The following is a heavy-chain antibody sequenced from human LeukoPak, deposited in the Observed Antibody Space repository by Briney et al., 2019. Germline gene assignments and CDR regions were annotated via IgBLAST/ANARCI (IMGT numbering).Heavy chain of an antibody. CDR1: GGSIRSSSYY. D-gene: IGHD6-13*01. V-gene: IGHV4-39*01. J-gene: IGHJ5*02. CDR3: ARLSSSSWLNWFDP. Sequence: PSETLSLTCTVSGGSIRSSSYYWGWIRQPPGKGLEWIGSIYYSGNTYYNPSLKSRVTVSVDTSKNQFSLKLNSVTAADTAVYYCARLSSSSWLNWFDPWGQGTLVTVSS. CDR2: IYYSGNT.